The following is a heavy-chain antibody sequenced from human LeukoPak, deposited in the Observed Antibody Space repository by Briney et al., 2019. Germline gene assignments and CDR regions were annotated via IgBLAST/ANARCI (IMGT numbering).Heavy chain of an antibody. J-gene: IGHJ3*02. D-gene: IGHD3-22*01. CDR3: ARDSGYYDSSGYYPLHDAFDI. V-gene: IGHV3-23*01. Sequence: GGSLRLSCAASGFTFSSYAMSWVRQAPGKGLEWVSAISGSGGSTYYADSVKGRFTISRDNAKNSLYLQMNSLRAEDTAVYYCARDSGYYDSSGYYPLHDAFDIWGQGTMVTVSS. CDR1: GFTFSSYA. CDR2: ISGSGGST.